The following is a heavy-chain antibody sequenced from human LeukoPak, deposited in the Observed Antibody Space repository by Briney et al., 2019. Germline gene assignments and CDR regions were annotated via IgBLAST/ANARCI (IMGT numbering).Heavy chain of an antibody. CDR1: GYTFTSFG. J-gene: IGHJ4*02. D-gene: IGHD1-26*01. CDR2: ISAYYGNT. Sequence: ASVKVSCKASGYTFTSFGISWVRQAPGQGLEWMGRISAYYGNTNYAQKLQGRVTMTTDTSTSTAYMELRSLRSDDTAVYYCARSDSGSYSGHFDYWGQGTLVTVSS. CDR3: ARSDSGSYSGHFDY. V-gene: IGHV1-18*01.